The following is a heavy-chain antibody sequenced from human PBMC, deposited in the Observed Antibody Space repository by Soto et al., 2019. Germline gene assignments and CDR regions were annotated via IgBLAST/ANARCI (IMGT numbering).Heavy chain of an antibody. Sequence: GGSLRLSCAASGFTFSSYAMSWVRQPPGQGLEWVSTISGSDGRTYSTDSVKGRFTISRDNSRNTAYLQMNSLRVEDTAVYYCAKGVSQYTPLALFDYWGRGTLVTVSS. J-gene: IGHJ4*02. CDR2: ISGSDGRT. D-gene: IGHD5-18*01. CDR1: GFTFSSYA. CDR3: AKGVSQYTPLALFDY. V-gene: IGHV3-23*01.